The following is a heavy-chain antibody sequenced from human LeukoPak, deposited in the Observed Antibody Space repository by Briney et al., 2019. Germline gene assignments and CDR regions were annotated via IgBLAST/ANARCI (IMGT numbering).Heavy chain of an antibody. CDR3: AREGGYDFWSGPGMDV. CDR1: GFSFSSYT. J-gene: IGHJ6*02. V-gene: IGHV3-21*01. D-gene: IGHD3-3*01. CDR2: ISSSSSYI. Sequence: GGSLRLSCAASGFSFSSYTMNWVRQAPGKGLEWVSSISSSSSYIYYADSVKGRFTISRDNAKNSLYLQMNSLRAEDTAVYYCAREGGYDFWSGPGMDVWGQGTTVTVSS.